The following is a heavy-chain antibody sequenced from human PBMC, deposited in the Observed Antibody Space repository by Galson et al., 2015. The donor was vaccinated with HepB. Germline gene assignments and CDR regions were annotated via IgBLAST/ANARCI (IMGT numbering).Heavy chain of an antibody. CDR2: IRSKANSYAT. J-gene: IGHJ4*02. Sequence: SLRLSCAASGFTFSGSAMHWVRQASGKGLEWVGRIRSKANSYATAYAASVKGRFTISRDDSKNTAYLQMNSLKTEDTAVYYCTRPGYCSGGSCYPGDWGQGTLVTVSS. CDR3: TRPGYCSGGSCYPGD. D-gene: IGHD2-15*01. V-gene: IGHV3-73*01. CDR1: GFTFSGSA.